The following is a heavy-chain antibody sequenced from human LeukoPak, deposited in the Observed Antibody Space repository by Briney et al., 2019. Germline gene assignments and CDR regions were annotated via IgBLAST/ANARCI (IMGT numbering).Heavy chain of an antibody. CDR2: ISYDGSNK. CDR1: GFTFSSYA. CDR3: ARELADIVVVVAATNAFDI. D-gene: IGHD2-15*01. V-gene: IGHV3-30*04. J-gene: IGHJ3*02. Sequence: GGSLRLSCAASGFTFSSYAMHWVRQAPGKGLEWVAVISYDGSNKHYADSVKGRFTISRDNSKNTLYLQMNSLRAEDTAVYYCARELADIVVVVAATNAFDIWGQGTMVTVSS.